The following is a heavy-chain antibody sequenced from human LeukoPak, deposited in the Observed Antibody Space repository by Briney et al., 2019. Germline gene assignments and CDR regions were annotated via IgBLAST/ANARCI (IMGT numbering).Heavy chain of an antibody. V-gene: IGHV3-7*01. D-gene: IGHD3-22*01. CDR1: GFTFSSYG. Sequence: PGGSLRLSCAASGFTFSSYGMNWVRQAPGKGLEWVADIKQDGSKKYYVDSVKGRFTISRDNAKNSLYLQMNSLRAEDTAVYYCARSRGPSYYYDSSGYPSGYWGQGTLVTVSS. CDR2: IKQDGSKK. CDR3: ARSRGPSYYYDSSGYPSGY. J-gene: IGHJ4*02.